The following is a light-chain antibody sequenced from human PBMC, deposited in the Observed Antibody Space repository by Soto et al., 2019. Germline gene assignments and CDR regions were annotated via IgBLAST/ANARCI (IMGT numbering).Light chain of an antibody. Sequence: EIVMTQSPATLSVSPGESATLSCRASQSIRSHLAWYHLRPGQAPRVLIYASSTRATGVPARFSGSGSGTEFTITISSLQFEDFAVYSCQQYNVWPGWTFGQGTKVDI. J-gene: IGKJ1*01. CDR2: ASS. CDR1: QSIRSH. V-gene: IGKV3-15*01. CDR3: QQYNVWPGWT.